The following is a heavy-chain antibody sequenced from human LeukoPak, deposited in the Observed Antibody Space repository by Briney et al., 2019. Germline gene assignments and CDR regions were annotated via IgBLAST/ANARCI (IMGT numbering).Heavy chain of an antibody. CDR3: AKDSIPNYYGSGRPYYYYYYMDV. Sequence: GGSLRLSCAASGFTFTYSGTNWVRQAPGKGLEWVSFISRSSTTIYYADSVKGRFTISRDNAKNSLYLLMNSLRAEDTAVYYCAKDSIPNYYGSGRPYYYYYYMDVWGKGTTVTISS. CDR1: GFTFTYSG. J-gene: IGHJ6*03. CDR2: ISRSSTTI. D-gene: IGHD3-10*01. V-gene: IGHV3-48*01.